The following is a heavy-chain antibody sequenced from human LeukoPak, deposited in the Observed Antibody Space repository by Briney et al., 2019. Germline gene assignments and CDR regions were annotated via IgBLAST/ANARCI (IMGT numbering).Heavy chain of an antibody. CDR2: IYYTGRT. D-gene: IGHD3-16*01. Sequence: SETLSLTCTVSAGSISSSTYFWGWIRQPPGKGPEWIGNIYYTGRTYYNPSLKSRVTISVDTSMNQFSLKLSSVTAADTAVYYCARSQEGWGFRYFDYWGQGTLVTVSS. V-gene: IGHV4-39*01. CDR1: AGSISSSTYF. CDR3: ARSQEGWGFRYFDY. J-gene: IGHJ4*02.